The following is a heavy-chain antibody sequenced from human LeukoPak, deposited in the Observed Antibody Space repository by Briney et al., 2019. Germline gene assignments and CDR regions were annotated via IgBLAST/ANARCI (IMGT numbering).Heavy chain of an antibody. J-gene: IGHJ6*03. Sequence: PSETLSLTCAVYGGSFSGYYWSWIRQPPGKGLEWIGEINHSGSTNYNPSLKSRVTISVDTSKNQFSLNLSSVTAADTAVYYCASNNRDYGDYGGVGYYYYYMDVWGKGTTVTVSS. CDR1: GGSFSGYY. D-gene: IGHD4-17*01. V-gene: IGHV4-34*01. CDR2: INHSGST. CDR3: ASNNRDYGDYGGVGYYYYYMDV.